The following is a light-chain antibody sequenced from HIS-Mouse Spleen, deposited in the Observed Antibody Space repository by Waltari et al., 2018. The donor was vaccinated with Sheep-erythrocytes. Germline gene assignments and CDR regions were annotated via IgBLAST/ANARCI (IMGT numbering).Light chain of an antibody. CDR3: CSYAGSYNHV. V-gene: IGLV2-11*02. J-gene: IGLJ1*01. Sequence: QSALTQPRSVSGSPGQSVTISCTGTRSDVGWYTYVSWYQQHPGKAPKLMIYDVSKLPSGVPDRFSGSKSGNTASLTISGLQAEDEADYYCCSYAGSYNHVFATGTKVTVL. CDR1: RSDVGWYTY. CDR2: DVS.